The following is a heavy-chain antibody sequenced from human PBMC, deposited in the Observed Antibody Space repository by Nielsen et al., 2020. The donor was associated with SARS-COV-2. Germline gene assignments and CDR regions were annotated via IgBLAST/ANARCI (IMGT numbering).Heavy chain of an antibody. CDR1: GGSISSYY. Sequence: SETLSLTCTVSGGSISSYYWSWIRQPPGKGLEWIGYIYYSGSTNYNPSLKSRVTISVDTSKNQFSLKLSSVTAADTAVYYYARGGIAAAGSAFDIWGQGTMVTVSS. D-gene: IGHD6-13*01. CDR3: ARGGIAAAGSAFDI. CDR2: IYYSGST. J-gene: IGHJ3*02. V-gene: IGHV4-59*01.